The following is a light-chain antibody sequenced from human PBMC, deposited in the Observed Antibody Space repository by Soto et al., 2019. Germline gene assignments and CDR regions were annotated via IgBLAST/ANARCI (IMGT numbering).Light chain of an antibody. CDR2: DAS. CDR3: QQYNSYLWT. V-gene: IGKV1-5*01. J-gene: IGKJ1*01. CDR1: QSISSW. Sequence: DIQMTQSPSTLSASVGDRVTITCRASQSISSWLAWYQQKPGKAPKLLIYDASSFESGVPSRFSGRGFGTEFTLTISSLQPDDFATDYCQQYNSYLWTFGQENKVEIK.